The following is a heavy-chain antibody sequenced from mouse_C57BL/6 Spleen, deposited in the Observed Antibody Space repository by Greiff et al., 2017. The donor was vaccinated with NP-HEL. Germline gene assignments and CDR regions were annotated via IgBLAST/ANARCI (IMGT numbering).Heavy chain of an antibody. CDR1: GYAFSSSW. Sequence: QVQLKESGPELVKPGASVKISCKASGYAFSSSWMNWVKQRPGKGLEWIGRIYPGDGDTNYNGKFKGKATLTADKSSSTAYMQLSSLTSEDSAVYFCARYYDGYYGSYYFDYWGQGTTLTVSS. D-gene: IGHD2-3*01. CDR3: ARYYDGYYGSYYFDY. CDR2: IYPGDGDT. J-gene: IGHJ2*01. V-gene: IGHV1-82*01.